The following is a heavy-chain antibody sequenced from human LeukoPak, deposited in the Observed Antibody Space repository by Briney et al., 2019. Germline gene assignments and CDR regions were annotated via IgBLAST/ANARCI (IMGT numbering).Heavy chain of an antibody. CDR3: ARGIFPSCGGNSNFDY. D-gene: IGHD4-23*01. Sequence: ASVKVCCKASGYTFISYYMHWVRQAPGQGLEWMGIINPSGGSASYAQKFQGRVTMTGDTSTSTVYMELSSLRSEDTAFYYCARGIFPSCGGNSNFDYWGQGTLVTVSS. V-gene: IGHV1-46*01. CDR2: INPSGGSA. CDR1: GYTFISYY. J-gene: IGHJ4*02.